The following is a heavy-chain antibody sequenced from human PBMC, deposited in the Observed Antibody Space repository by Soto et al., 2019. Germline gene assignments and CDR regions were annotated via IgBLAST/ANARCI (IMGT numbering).Heavy chain of an antibody. Sequence: QVQLQESGPGLVKPSGTLSLTCAVSGTSISSSQWWSWVRQPPGKGLEWIGESYHNERTNYNPSLKSRLTMSLDKSKNQVSLKLRSVTAADTATYYCGRTKDYVYGVDVWGQGTTVTVS. CDR2: SYHNERT. V-gene: IGHV4-4*02. CDR1: GTSISSSQW. J-gene: IGHJ6*02. CDR3: GRTKDYVYGVDV.